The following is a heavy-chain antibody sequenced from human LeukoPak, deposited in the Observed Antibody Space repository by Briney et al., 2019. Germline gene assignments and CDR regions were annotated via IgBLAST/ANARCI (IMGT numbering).Heavy chain of an antibody. CDR1: GFTFSSYE. Sequence: PGGSLRLSSAASGFTFSSYEMNCVRQAPGKGLEWVSYISSSGSTIYYADSVKGRFTISRDNAKSSLYLQMNRLRAEDTAVYYCARDDYGDPTYYFDYWGQGTLVTVSS. CDR2: ISSSGSTI. D-gene: IGHD4-17*01. J-gene: IGHJ4*02. V-gene: IGHV3-48*03. CDR3: ARDDYGDPTYYFDY.